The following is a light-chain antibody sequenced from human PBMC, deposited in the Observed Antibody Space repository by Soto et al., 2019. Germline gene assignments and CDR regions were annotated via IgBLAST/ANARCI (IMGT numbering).Light chain of an antibody. CDR2: GTS. CDR3: QQYGRLPPYT. Sequence: EIVLTQSPGTLSLSPGESATLSCRASQSVSSSYLSWYQQKPGQAPRLLIHGTSDRATGIPDRFSGSWSGTDFTLTITSLEPEDFAVYYCQQYGRLPPYTFGQGTKLEIK. V-gene: IGKV3-20*01. J-gene: IGKJ2*01. CDR1: QSVSSSY.